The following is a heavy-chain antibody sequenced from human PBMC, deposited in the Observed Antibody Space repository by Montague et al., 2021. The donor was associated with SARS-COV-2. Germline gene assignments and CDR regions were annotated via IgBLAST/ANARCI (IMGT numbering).Heavy chain of an antibody. CDR2: INHSGST. J-gene: IGHJ4*02. CDR1: GGSFSGYY. Sequence: SETLSLTCAVYGGSFSGYYWNWIRQPPGKGLEWIGEINHSGSTNYNPSLKSRVTMSVDTSKNQFSLKLSSVTAADTAVYYCARGARQGYGFRLGSFDSWGQGALV. CDR3: ARGARQGYGFRLGSFDS. V-gene: IGHV4-34*01. D-gene: IGHD3-10*01.